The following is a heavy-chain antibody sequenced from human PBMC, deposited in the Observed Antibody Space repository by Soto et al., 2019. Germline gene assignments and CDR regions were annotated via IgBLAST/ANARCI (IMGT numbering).Heavy chain of an antibody. D-gene: IGHD3-10*01. J-gene: IGHJ5*02. Sequence: SETLSLTCTVAGGSVSSGHYYWSWIRQPPGKGLEWIGYIYYSGSTNYNPSLKSRVTIAVDTSKNQFSLKLSSVTAAETAVYYCARDSFGEHNWLDPWGQGTLVTVSS. CDR1: GGSVSSGHYY. V-gene: IGHV4-61*01. CDR2: IYYSGST. CDR3: ARDSFGEHNWLDP.